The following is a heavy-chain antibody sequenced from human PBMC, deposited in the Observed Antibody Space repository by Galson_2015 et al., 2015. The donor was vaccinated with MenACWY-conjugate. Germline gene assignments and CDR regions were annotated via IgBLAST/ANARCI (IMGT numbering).Heavy chain of an antibody. D-gene: IGHD2-15*01. V-gene: IGHV3-7*03. Sequence: SLRLSCAASGFIFNNYWMSWVRQVPGKGPEWVANIKQDGSEKYYVDSVRGRFTISRDNAKNSLYLQMNSLRAEDTAVYNCARDLGFYCSHNDCYSPYWGKGTLVTVSS. CDR2: IKQDGSEK. CDR3: ARDLGFYCSHNDCYSPY. J-gene: IGHJ4*02. CDR1: GFIFNNYW.